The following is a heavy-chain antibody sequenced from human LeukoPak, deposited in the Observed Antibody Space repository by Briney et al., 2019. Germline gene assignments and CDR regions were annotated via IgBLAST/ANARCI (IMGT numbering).Heavy chain of an antibody. D-gene: IGHD6-13*01. Sequence: GASVKVSCKASGGTFSSYAISWVRQAPGQGLEWMGRIIPILGIANYAQKFQGRVTITADKSTSTAYMELSSLRSEDTAVYYCATPKEGIAAAGAFDYWGQGTLVTVSS. J-gene: IGHJ4*02. V-gene: IGHV1-69*04. CDR1: GGTFSSYA. CDR3: ATPKEGIAAAGAFDY. CDR2: IIPILGIA.